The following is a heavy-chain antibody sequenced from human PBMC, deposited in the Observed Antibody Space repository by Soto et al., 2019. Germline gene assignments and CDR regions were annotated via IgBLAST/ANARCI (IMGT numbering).Heavy chain of an antibody. CDR3: AKSSSGAFDY. Sequence: GGSLRLSCASSVFTFSIYWMDWVRQAPGKGPVWVSRINNDGSSTIYADSVKGRFTISRDNAKKTLFLQMKSLRVEDTAVYYCAKSSSGAFDYWGQGTTVTVSS. CDR2: INNDGSST. V-gene: IGHV3-74*01. D-gene: IGHD6-6*01. CDR1: VFTFSIYW. J-gene: IGHJ4*02.